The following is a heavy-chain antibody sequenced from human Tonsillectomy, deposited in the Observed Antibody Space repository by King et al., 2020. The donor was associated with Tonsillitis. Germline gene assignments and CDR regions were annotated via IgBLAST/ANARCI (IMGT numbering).Heavy chain of an antibody. J-gene: IGHJ4*02. V-gene: IGHV5-51*01. CDR2: IYPADSDT. Sequence: QLVQSGAEARKPGESLKISCKGSGYTFASYWIGWVRQMPGKGLEWMGIIYPADSDTRYSPSFQGQVTISADKSINTAYLQWSSLKASDTAMYYCARRPLSYYYDSSGYLDYWDQGTLVIVSS. CDR1: GYTFASYW. CDR3: ARRPLSYYYDSSGYLDY. D-gene: IGHD3-22*01.